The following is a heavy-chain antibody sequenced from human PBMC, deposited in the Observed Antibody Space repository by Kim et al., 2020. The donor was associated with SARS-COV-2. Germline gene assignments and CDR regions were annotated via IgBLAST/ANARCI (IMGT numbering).Heavy chain of an antibody. CDR1: GGSISSYY. Sequence: SETLSLTCTVSGGSISSYYWSWIRQPPGKGLEWIGYIYYSGSTNYNPSLKSRVTISVDTSKNQFSLKLSSVTAADTAVYYCARGLAYCGGDCYLGRPNWFDPWGQGTLVTVSS. CDR3: ARGLAYCGGDCYLGRPNWFDP. CDR2: IYYSGST. J-gene: IGHJ5*02. V-gene: IGHV4-59*01. D-gene: IGHD2-21*02.